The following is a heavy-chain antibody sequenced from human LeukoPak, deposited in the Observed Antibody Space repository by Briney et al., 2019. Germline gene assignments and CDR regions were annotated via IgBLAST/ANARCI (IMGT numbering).Heavy chain of an antibody. CDR3: ARRRYGSGSYYRPGFDY. V-gene: IGHV4-39*07. CDR1: GGSISSSSYY. Sequence: SETLSLTCTVSGGSISSSSYYWGWIRQPPGKGLEWIGSIYYSGSTYYNPSLKSRVTISVDTSKNQFSLKLSSVTAADTAVYYCARRRYGSGSYYRPGFDYWGQGTLVTVSS. D-gene: IGHD3-10*01. J-gene: IGHJ4*02. CDR2: IYYSGST.